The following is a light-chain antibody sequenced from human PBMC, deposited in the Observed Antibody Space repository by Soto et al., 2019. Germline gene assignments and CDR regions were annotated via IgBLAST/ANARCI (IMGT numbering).Light chain of an antibody. CDR1: QSVSSY. J-gene: IGKJ5*01. V-gene: IGKV3-11*01. Sequence: EIVLTQSPATLSLSPGERATLSCRASQSVSSYLAWYQQKPGQAPRLLIYDASNRATGIPARFSGRGSATPFTLTTSSLEPEDFAVYYCQQRSNWSITLGQGTRLEIK. CDR3: QQRSNWSIT. CDR2: DAS.